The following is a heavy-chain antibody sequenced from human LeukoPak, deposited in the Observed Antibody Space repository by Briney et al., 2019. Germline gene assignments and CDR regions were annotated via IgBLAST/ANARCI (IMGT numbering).Heavy chain of an antibody. CDR2: IYYSGST. Sequence: SETLSLTCTVSGGSISSYYWSWIRQPPGKGLEWIGYIYYSGSTNYNPSLKSRVAISVDTSKNQFSLKLSSVTAADTAVYYCARAANHIAAAGSDFDYWGQGTLVTVSS. CDR1: GGSISSYY. CDR3: ARAANHIAAAGSDFDY. D-gene: IGHD6-13*01. V-gene: IGHV4-59*01. J-gene: IGHJ4*02.